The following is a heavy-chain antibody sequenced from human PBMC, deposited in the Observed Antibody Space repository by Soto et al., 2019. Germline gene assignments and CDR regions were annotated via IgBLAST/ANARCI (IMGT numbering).Heavy chain of an antibody. CDR1: GGTFSSYA. CDR2: INPNSGGT. D-gene: IGHD6-25*01. Sequence: GASVKVSCKASGGTFSSYAISWVRQAPGQGLEWMGWINPNSGGTNYAQKFQGWVTMTRDTSISTAYMELSRLRSDDTAVYYCARGGLIAASGFPPNFDYWGQGTLVTVSS. V-gene: IGHV1-2*04. J-gene: IGHJ4*02. CDR3: ARGGLIAASGFPPNFDY.